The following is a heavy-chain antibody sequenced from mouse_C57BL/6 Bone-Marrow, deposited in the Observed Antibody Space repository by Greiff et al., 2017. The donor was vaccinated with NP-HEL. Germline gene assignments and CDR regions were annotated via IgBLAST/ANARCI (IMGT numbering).Heavy chain of an antibody. V-gene: IGHV5-4*01. D-gene: IGHD1-1*01. J-gene: IGHJ2*01. CDR1: GFTFSSYA. CDR2: ISDGGSYT. CDR3: ARDDYGSKYFDY. Sequence: EVKLQESGGGLVKPGGSLKLSCAASGFTFSSYAMSWVRQTPEKRLEWVATISDGGSYTYYPDNVKGRFTISRDNAKNNLYLQMSHLKSEDTAMYYCARDDYGSKYFDYWGQGTTLTVSS.